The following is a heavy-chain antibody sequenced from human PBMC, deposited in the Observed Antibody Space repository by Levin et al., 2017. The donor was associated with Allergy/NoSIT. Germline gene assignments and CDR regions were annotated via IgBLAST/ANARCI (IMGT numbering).Heavy chain of an antibody. Sequence: ASVKVSCKASGYTFTSYGISWVRQAPGQGLEWMGWISAYNGNTNYAQKLQGRVTMTTDTSTSTAYMELRSLRSDDTAVYYCARDIRAPGPLYYYYGMDVWGQGTTVTVSS. J-gene: IGHJ6*02. D-gene: IGHD1-26*01. CDR2: ISAYNGNT. V-gene: IGHV1-18*01. CDR3: ARDIRAPGPLYYYYGMDV. CDR1: GYTFTSYG.